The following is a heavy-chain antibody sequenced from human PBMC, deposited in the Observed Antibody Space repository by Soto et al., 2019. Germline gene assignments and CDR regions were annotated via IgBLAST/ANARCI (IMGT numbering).Heavy chain of an antibody. CDR1: GYTFTTYR. J-gene: IGHJ4*02. V-gene: IGHV1-18*01. CDR3: ANRGRGSSWPDDY. CDR2: ISAYNGET. Sequence: APVKVSCKASGYTFTTYRISWVRQAPGQGLEWMGWISAYNGETIYAQKFQGRVTMTEDTSTDTAYMELSSLRSEDTAVYYCANRGRGSSWPDDYWGQGTLVTVSS. D-gene: IGHD6-13*01.